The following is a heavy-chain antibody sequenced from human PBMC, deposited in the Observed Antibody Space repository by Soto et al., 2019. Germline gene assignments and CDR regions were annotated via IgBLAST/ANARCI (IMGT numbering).Heavy chain of an antibody. J-gene: IGHJ4*02. Sequence: PGGSLRLSCAASGFIFSSYSMNWVRQAPGKGLEWVSYISSSSSSINYADSVKGRFTISRDNAKNSLYLQMNSLRDDDTAVYYCVRDLRDYWGQGTLVTVSS. CDR3: VRDLRDY. CDR2: ISSSSSSI. V-gene: IGHV3-48*02. CDR1: GFIFSSYS.